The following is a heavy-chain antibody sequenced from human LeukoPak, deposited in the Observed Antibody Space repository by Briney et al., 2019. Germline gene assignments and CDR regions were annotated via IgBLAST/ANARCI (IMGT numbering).Heavy chain of an antibody. V-gene: IGHV3-53*01. CDR1: GFTVSSNY. CDR3: ARDRSVGTTTGWIDP. D-gene: IGHD1-26*01. Sequence: GGSLRLSCAVSGFTVSSNYMNWVRQAPGKGLEWVSVIYSGGNTYYADSVKGRFTISRDNSKNTLYLQMNSLRVEDTAVYYCARDRSVGTTTGWIDPWGQGTLVTVSS. CDR2: IYSGGNT. J-gene: IGHJ5*02.